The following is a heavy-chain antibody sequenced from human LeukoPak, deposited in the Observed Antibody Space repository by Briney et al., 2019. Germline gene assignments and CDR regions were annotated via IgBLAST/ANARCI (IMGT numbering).Heavy chain of an antibody. CDR3: AKGKVNHDGALDA. V-gene: IGHV3-23*01. CDR2: ISGSGGST. Sequence: GGSLRLSCAASGFTFSSYAMSWVRQAPGKGLEWVSAISGSGGSTYYADSVKGRFTISRDNSKKTLYLQMNSLRAEDTAVYYCAKGKVNHDGALDAWGQGTLVTVSS. J-gene: IGHJ3*01. CDR1: GFTFSSYA. D-gene: IGHD2-21*01.